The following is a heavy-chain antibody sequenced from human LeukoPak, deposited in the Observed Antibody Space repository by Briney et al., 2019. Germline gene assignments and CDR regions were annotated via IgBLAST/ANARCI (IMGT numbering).Heavy chain of an antibody. V-gene: IGHV7-4-1*02. CDR1: GYSFTSYA. J-gene: IGHJ4*02. D-gene: IGHD2-2*01. CDR2: INTDTGNP. CDR3: ARAVGYCSSNSCYLGY. Sequence: ASVKVSCKASGYSFTSYAMNWVRQAPGQGLEWMGWINTDTGNPTFAQGFTGRFVFSLDTSVSTAYLQISSLNAEDTAVYYCARAVGYCSSNSCYLGYWGQGTLVTVSS.